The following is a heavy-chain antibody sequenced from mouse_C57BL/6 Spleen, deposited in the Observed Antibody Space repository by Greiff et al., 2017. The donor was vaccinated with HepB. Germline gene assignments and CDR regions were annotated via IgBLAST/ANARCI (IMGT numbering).Heavy chain of an antibody. CDR3: TTGKGQPGAMDY. V-gene: IGHV14-4*01. CDR2: IDPENGDT. CDR1: GFNIKDDY. J-gene: IGHJ4*01. D-gene: IGHD3-3*01. Sequence: EVQLQQSGAELVRPGASVKLSCTASGFNIKDDYMHWVKQRPEQGLEWIGWIDPENGDTEYASKFQGKATITADTSSNTAYLQLSSLTSEDTAVYYWTTGKGQPGAMDYWGQGTSVTVSS.